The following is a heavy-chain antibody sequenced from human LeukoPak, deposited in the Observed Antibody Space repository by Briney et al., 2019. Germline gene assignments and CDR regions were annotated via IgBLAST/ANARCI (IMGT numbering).Heavy chain of an antibody. J-gene: IGHJ4*02. V-gene: IGHV1-69*10. CDR3: ARDRRYYYDSSGYPLEY. Sequence: ASVKVSCKASGGTFSSYALSWVRQAPGQGLEWVGGIIPIFCIANYAQKFQGRVTNTADKSTSTAYMELSSLRSEDTAVYYCARDRRYYYDSSGYPLEYWGQGTLVTVSS. CDR1: GGTFSSYA. D-gene: IGHD3-22*01. CDR2: IIPIFCIA.